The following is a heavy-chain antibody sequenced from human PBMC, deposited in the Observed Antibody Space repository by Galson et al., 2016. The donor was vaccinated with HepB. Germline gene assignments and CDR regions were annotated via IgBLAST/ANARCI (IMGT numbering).Heavy chain of an antibody. J-gene: IGHJ6*03. CDR3: ASDGGFNNADYETYYYYYYLDV. D-gene: IGHD4-17*01. CDR1: GGTFSSSA. Sequence: SVKVSCKASGGTFSSSAISWVRQAPGQGLEWMGGIIPIFGTPIYAPKFQGRVTITADESTSTAYMELSSLRSEDTAVYYCASDGGFNNADYETYYYYYYLDVWGKGTTVTVSS. V-gene: IGHV1-69*13. CDR2: IIPIFGTP.